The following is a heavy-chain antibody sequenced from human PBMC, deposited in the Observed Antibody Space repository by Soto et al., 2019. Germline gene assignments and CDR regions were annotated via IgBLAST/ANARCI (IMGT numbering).Heavy chain of an antibody. V-gene: IGHV4-34*01. Sequence: QVQLQQWGAGLLKPSETLSLTCAVYGGSFSGYQWTWIRQTPGKGLEWIGEINDSGNINYNPSLKSRVTILVERANKQITMRLSSVTAADTAVYYCARGLVLWFGELSRRGGYYYYMDVWGKGTSVTVSS. D-gene: IGHD3-10*01. CDR1: GGSFSGYQ. CDR2: INDSGNI. J-gene: IGHJ6*03. CDR3: ARGLVLWFGELSRRGGYYYYMDV.